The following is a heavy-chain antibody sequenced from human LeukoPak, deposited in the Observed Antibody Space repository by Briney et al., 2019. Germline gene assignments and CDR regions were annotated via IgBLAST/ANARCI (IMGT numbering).Heavy chain of an antibody. V-gene: IGHV4-61*09. CDR2: IYTSGNT. CDR1: GGSISSGSYC. J-gene: IGHJ6*03. D-gene: IGHD2-15*01. Sequence: PSETLSLTCTVSGGSISSGSYCWSWIRQPAGKGLEWIGHIYTSGNTNYNPSLKSRVTISVDTSKNQFSLKLSSVTAADTAVYYCARSVEGYCSGGSCYSYYYYMDVWGKGTTVTVSS. CDR3: ARSVEGYCSGGSCYSYYYYMDV.